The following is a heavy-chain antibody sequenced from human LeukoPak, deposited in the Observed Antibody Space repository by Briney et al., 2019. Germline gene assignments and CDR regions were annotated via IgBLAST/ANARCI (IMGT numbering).Heavy chain of an antibody. Sequence: PSETLSLTCTVSGGSISSSSYYWGWIRQPPGKGLEWIGSIYYSGSTYYNPSLKGRVTISVDTSKNQFSLKLSSVTAADTAVYYCARDDLMNTAMVSYWGQGTLVTVSS. CDR1: GGSISSSSYY. J-gene: IGHJ4*02. CDR3: ARDDLMNTAMVSY. D-gene: IGHD5-18*01. CDR2: IYYSGST. V-gene: IGHV4-39*07.